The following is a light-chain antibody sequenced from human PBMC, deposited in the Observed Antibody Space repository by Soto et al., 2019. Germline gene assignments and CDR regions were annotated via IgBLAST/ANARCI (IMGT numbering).Light chain of an antibody. CDR3: QTWSTEIRV. V-gene: IGLV4-69*01. CDR2: LNSDGSH. CDR1: SGHNSYA. J-gene: IGLJ3*02. Sequence: QPVLTQPPSASASLGDSVKLTCTLSSGHNSYAIAWHQQQPEKGPRYLMKLNSDGSHSKGDGIPDRFSGSSSGAERYLTISSLQSEDEADYYCQTWSTEIRVFGGGTKLTVL.